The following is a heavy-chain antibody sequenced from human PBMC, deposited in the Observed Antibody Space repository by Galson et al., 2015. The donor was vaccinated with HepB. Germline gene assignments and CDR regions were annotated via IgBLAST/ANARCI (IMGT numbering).Heavy chain of an antibody. V-gene: IGHV3-7*03. CDR2: ITQDESEK. D-gene: IGHD6-13*01. CDR3: ARGDGSMWYSY. Sequence: SLRLSCAASGFTFSSFWMNWVRQAPGKGLEWMAAITQDESEKYYVDSVKGRFTISRDNAKNSLDLQMNSLRADDTAVYYCARGDGSMWYSYWGQGILVTVSS. CDR1: GFTFSSFW. J-gene: IGHJ4*02.